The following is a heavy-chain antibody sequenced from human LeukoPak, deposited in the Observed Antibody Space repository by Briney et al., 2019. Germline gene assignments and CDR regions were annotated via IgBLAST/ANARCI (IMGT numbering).Heavy chain of an antibody. CDR2: ISSSSSYI. J-gene: IGHJ4*02. D-gene: IGHD2-2*01. CDR3: ARGDIVVVPAATGY. V-gene: IGHV3-21*01. Sequence: GGSLRLSCAASGFTFSSYSMNWVRQAPGKELEWVSSISSSSSYIYYADSVKGRFTISRDNAKNSLYLQMNSLRAEDTAVYYCARGDIVVVPAATGYWGQGTPVTVSS. CDR1: GFTFSSYS.